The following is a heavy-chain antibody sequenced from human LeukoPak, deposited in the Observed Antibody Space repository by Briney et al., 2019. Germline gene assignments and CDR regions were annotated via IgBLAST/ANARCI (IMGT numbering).Heavy chain of an antibody. J-gene: IGHJ4*02. D-gene: IGHD6-13*01. V-gene: IGHV3-48*02. Sequence: PGGPLRLSCAASGFTFSSYSMNWVRQAPGKGLEWVSYISSGRGTMYYADSVKGRFTISRDNAKNSLYLQMNSLRDEDTAVYYCARDTRYSSSPIDYWGQGTLVTVSS. CDR2: ISSGRGTM. CDR3: ARDTRYSSSPIDY. CDR1: GFTFSSYS.